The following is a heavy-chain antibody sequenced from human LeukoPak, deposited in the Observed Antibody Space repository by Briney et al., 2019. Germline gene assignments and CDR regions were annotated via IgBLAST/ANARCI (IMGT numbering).Heavy chain of an antibody. Sequence: SETLSLTCTVSGGSISSYYWSWIRQPPGRGLEWIGYIYSSGSTNYNPSLESRVTISVDTSKNQFSPKLNSVTAADTAVYYCARYLNSGDYLYYFDYWGQGTLVTVSS. D-gene: IGHD4-17*01. CDR3: ARYLNSGDYLYYFDY. CDR2: IYSSGST. J-gene: IGHJ4*02. CDR1: GGSISSYY. V-gene: IGHV4-59*08.